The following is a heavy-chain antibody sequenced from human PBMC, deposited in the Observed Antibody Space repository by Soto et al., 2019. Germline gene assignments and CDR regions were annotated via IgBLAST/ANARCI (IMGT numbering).Heavy chain of an antibody. J-gene: IGHJ6*02. V-gene: IGHV3-23*01. CDR2: ISGSGSST. CDR3: AANRSYNHYYGMDV. CDR1: GFTFSSYA. Sequence: EVQLLESGGGLVQPGGSLRLSCAASGFTFSSYAMSWVRQAPGKXXXWVSAISGSGSSTYYADSVKGRFTISTDNSKNTLHLQMNXXXAAXXXVYYCAANRSYNHYYGMDVWGQGTTVTVSS. D-gene: IGHD3-10*01.